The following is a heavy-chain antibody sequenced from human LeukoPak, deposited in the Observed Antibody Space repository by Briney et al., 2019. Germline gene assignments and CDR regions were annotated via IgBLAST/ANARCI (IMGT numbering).Heavy chain of an antibody. J-gene: IGHJ6*02. D-gene: IGHD3-10*01. CDR1: GFTFSSYG. Sequence: PGGSLRPSCAASGFTFSSYGMHWVRQAPGKGLEWVAVISYDGSNKYYADSVKGRFTISRDNSKNTLYLQMNSLRVEDTAVYYCTKDQSWGGRYYGSGKDGMDVWGQGTTVTVSS. CDR3: TKDQSWGGRYYGSGKDGMDV. V-gene: IGHV3-30*18. CDR2: ISYDGSNK.